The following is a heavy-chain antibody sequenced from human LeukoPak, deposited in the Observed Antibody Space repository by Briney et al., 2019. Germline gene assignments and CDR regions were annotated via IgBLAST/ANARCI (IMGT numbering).Heavy chain of an antibody. J-gene: IGHJ2*01. CDR3: ARGPEYWYFDL. D-gene: IGHD1-14*01. Sequence: SETLSLTCAVYGGSFSGYYWSWIRQPPGKGLEWIGYIYYSGSTYYNPSLKSRVTISVDTSKNQFSLKLSSVTAADTAVYYCARGPEYWYFDLWGRGTLVTVSS. CDR2: IYYSGST. CDR1: GGSFSGYY. V-gene: IGHV4-30-4*08.